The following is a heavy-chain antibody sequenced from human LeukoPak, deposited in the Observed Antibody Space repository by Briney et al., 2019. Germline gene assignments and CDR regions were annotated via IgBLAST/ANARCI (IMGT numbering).Heavy chain of an antibody. CDR2: INAGNGNT. Sequence: ASVKVSCKASGGTFSSYAISWVRQAPGQGLEWMGWINAGNGNTKYSQKFQGRVTITRDTSASTAYMELSSLRSEDTAVYYCAGGYCSSTSCYAFSNWFDPWGQGTLVTVSS. V-gene: IGHV1-3*01. CDR3: AGGYCSSTSCYAFSNWFDP. J-gene: IGHJ5*02. CDR1: GGTFSSYA. D-gene: IGHD2-2*01.